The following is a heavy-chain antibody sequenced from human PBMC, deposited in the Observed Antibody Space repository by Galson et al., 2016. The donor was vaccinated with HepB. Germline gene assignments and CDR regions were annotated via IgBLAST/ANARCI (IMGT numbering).Heavy chain of an antibody. CDR2: INSAGSGI. V-gene: IGHV3-74*03. J-gene: IGHJ4*02. CDR3: TRENMGQH. CDR1: GFTFSSYW. Sequence: SLRLSCAGSGFTFSSYWMSWVRQVPGKGPVWVSRINSAGSGITYADFVKGRFTISRDNAKNTLYLQMSNLRVDDTAIYYCTRENMGQHWGQGTLVTVSS. D-gene: IGHD3-16*01.